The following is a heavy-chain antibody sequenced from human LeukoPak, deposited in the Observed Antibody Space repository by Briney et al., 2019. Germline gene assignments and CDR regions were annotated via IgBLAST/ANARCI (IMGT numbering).Heavy chain of an antibody. V-gene: IGHV3-53*01. CDR2: IYSDGST. J-gene: IGHJ3*02. CDR3: ASFIVVIPVAMRGDAFDI. CDR1: GFTVSSNY. Sequence: GGSLRLSCAASGFTVSSNYMSWVRQAPGKGLEWVSVIYSDGSTYYADSVKGRFTFSRDNSKNTLYLQMDSLRVEDTAVYYCASFIVVIPVAMRGDAFDIWGQGTVVTVSS. D-gene: IGHD2-2*01.